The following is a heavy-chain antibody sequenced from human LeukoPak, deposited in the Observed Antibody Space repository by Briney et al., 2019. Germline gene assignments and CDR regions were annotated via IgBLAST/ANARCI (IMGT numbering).Heavy chain of an antibody. CDR2: ISAYNGNT. CDR3: ARDDGMVYVKFVDY. CDR1: GYTFTSYG. Sequence: AASVKVSCKASGYTFTSYGINWVRLAPGQGLEWMGWISAYNGNTNYAQKLQGRVTMTTDTSTSTVYMELRSLRSDDTAVYYCARDDGMVYVKFVDYWGQGTLVTVSS. V-gene: IGHV1-18*01. J-gene: IGHJ4*02. D-gene: IGHD2-8*01.